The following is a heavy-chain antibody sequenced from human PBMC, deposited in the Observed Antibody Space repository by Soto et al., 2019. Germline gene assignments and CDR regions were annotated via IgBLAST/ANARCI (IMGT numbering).Heavy chain of an antibody. J-gene: IGHJ4*02. CDR3: ARESGDNWDYEAY. D-gene: IGHD1-7*01. CDR2: INTSGNT. V-gene: IGHV4-4*07. Sequence: QVQLQESRPGLVRPLETLSPTCKVAGGSITSYRWSWIRQAAGKGLEWIGRINTSGNTHYNPSLKSRVTVSIDTSQNQFFLTVTSVTAADSAVYYCARESGDNWDYEAYWGQGTPVTVSS. CDR1: GGSITSYR.